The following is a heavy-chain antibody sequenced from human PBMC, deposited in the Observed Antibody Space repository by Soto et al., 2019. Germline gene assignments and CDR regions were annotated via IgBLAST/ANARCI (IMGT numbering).Heavy chain of an antibody. CDR2: IYYSGST. V-gene: IGHV4-39*01. CDR1: GGSISSSSYY. Sequence: PSETLSLTCTVSGGSISSSSYYWGWIRQPPGKGLEWIGSIYYSGSTYYNPSLKSRVTISEDTSKNQFSLKLSSVTAADTAVYYCATQEVGGSYVYTFDPWGQGTLVTVSS. CDR3: ATQEVGGSYVYTFDP. D-gene: IGHD1-26*01. J-gene: IGHJ5*02.